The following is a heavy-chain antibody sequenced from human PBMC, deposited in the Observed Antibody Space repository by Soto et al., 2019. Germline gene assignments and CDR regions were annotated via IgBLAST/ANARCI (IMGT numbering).Heavy chain of an antibody. CDR2: FDPEDGET. D-gene: IGHD6-6*01. Sequence: ASVKVSYKVSGYTLTELSMHWVRQAPGKGLEWMGGFDPEDGETIYAQKFQGRVTMTEDTSTDTAYMELSSLRSEDTAVYYCAAHRQQLGPFDYWGQGTLVTVSS. CDR3: AAHRQQLGPFDY. V-gene: IGHV1-24*01. J-gene: IGHJ4*02. CDR1: GYTLTELS.